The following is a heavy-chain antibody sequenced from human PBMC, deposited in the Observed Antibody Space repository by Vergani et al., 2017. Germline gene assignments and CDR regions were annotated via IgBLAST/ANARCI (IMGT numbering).Heavy chain of an antibody. CDR1: GYSITNYW. D-gene: IGHD3-3*01. Sequence: EVQLVQSGAEVKKPGESLKISCQGSGYSITNYWIAWVRQRPGKGLEWMGLIFPGDSQIRSSLSFQGRVTISADKSISTAYLQWYSLQASDTAMYYCARLGDGYYYHGFDIWGQGTAVTVSS. CDR2: IFPGDSQI. V-gene: IGHV5-51*03. CDR3: ARLGDGYYYHGFDI. J-gene: IGHJ3*02.